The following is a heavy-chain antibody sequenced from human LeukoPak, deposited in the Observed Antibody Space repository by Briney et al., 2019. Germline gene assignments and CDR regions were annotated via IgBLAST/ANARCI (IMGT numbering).Heavy chain of an antibody. J-gene: IGHJ4*02. CDR3: ANTYYYDSSGYYLFDY. CDR1: GFTFSSYS. D-gene: IGHD3-22*01. CDR2: ISSSSSYI. V-gene: IGHV3-21*01. Sequence: GGSLRLFCAASGFTFSSYSMNWVRQAPGKGLEWVSSISSSSSYIYYADSVKGRFTISRDNAKNSLYLQMNSLRAEDMAVYYCANTYYYDSSGYYLFDYWGQGTLVTVSS.